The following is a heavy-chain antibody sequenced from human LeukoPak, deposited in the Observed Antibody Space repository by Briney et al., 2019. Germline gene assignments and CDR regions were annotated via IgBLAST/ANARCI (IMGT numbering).Heavy chain of an antibody. CDR2: IYYRGST. Sequence: SSETLSLTCTVSGGSINNYSWSWIRQPPGKGLEWIGYIYYRGSTNYNPSLKSRVTFSVDTSKNQFSLKLNSVTAADTAVYYCARGGDYGDLRYFDYWGQGTLVTVSS. J-gene: IGHJ4*02. D-gene: IGHD4-17*01. V-gene: IGHV4-59*01. CDR1: GGSINNYS. CDR3: ARGGDYGDLRYFDY.